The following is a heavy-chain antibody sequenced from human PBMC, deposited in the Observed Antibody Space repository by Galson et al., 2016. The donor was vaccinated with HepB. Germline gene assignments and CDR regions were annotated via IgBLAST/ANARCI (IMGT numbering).Heavy chain of an antibody. V-gene: IGHV4-4*02. CDR1: GDSISSGNW. Sequence: EPLSLTCAVFGDSISSGNWWRWVRQAPGKGLEWIGEIYHSGSTNYNPSLKSRLTISLDKSKNEFSLRLSSVAAADTAIYYCARNYFGLGSSTFYYGLDVWGQGTTVTVSS. D-gene: IGHD3-10*01. CDR2: IYHSGST. CDR3: ARNYFGLGSSTFYYGLDV. J-gene: IGHJ6*02.